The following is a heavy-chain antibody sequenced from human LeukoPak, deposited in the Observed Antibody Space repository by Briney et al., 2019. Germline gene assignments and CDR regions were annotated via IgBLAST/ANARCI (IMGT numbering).Heavy chain of an antibody. V-gene: IGHV4-59*08. CDR2: IHYTGST. Sequence: PSETLSLTCTVSGGSISGYYWSRIRQPPGKGLEWIGYIHYTGSTNYNPSLKGRVIISVDTSKNQFSLMLNSVTAADTAVYYCATNPGFSNPAGDYWGQGTLVTVSS. CDR1: GGSISGYY. CDR3: ATNPGFSNPAGDY. J-gene: IGHJ4*02. D-gene: IGHD6-13*01.